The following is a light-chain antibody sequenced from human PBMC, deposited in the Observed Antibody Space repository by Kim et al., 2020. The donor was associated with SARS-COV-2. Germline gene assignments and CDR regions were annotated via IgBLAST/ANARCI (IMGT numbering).Light chain of an antibody. Sequence: DIQMTQSPSSLSASVVDRVTITCRASQGVNGWLNWYQQKPGRAPHLLVYRTSTLQTGVPPRFSGSGSGTDFTLTISSLQPEDFATYYCQQSYSFPRTFGQGTKVDIK. CDR2: RTS. CDR3: QQSYSFPRT. V-gene: IGKV1-39*01. CDR1: QGVNGW. J-gene: IGKJ1*01.